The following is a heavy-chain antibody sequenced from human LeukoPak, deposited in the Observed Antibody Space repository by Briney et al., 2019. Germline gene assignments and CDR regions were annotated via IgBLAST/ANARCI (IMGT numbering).Heavy chain of an antibody. J-gene: IGHJ4*02. CDR1: GFTFSSYS. V-gene: IGHV3-48*02. Sequence: GGSLRVSCASSGFTFSSYSMNWVRQGPGKGLEWVSYISISRNTIYYADSVKGRFTISRDNAKKSLYLQMNSLRDEDTAVYYCARDQAAAGDYWGQGTLVTVSS. D-gene: IGHD6-13*01. CDR2: ISISRNTI. CDR3: ARDQAAAGDY.